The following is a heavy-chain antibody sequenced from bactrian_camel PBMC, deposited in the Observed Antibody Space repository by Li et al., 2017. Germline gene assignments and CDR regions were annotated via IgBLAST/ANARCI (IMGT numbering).Heavy chain of an antibody. Sequence: VQLVESGGGLVQPGGSLRLSCAASGFTFSNYHMSWVRQAPGKGLEWVSRIIHDGDITSYADSVKGRFTISRDNTKNMVYLEMNNLKSEDTALYYCATDRAGRYRGQGTQVTVS. CDR2: IIHDGDIT. CDR3: ATDRAGRY. J-gene: IGHJ4*01. V-gene: IGHV3S40*01. CDR1: GFTFSNYH.